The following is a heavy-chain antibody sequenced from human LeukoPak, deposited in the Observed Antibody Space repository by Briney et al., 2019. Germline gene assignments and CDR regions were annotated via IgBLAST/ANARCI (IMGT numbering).Heavy chain of an antibody. CDR1: GFTFSISW. V-gene: IGHV3-7*03. J-gene: IGHJ3*02. CDR3: ARDRGYKAFDI. CDR2: IKEDGSQK. D-gene: IGHD5-18*01. Sequence: HPGGSLRLSCAASGFTFSISWMTWVRQAPGKGLEWVADIKEDGSQKFHVDSVKGRFTISRDNAKSSLYLQMNSLKVEDTAIYYCARDRGYKAFDIWGQGTMVTVSS.